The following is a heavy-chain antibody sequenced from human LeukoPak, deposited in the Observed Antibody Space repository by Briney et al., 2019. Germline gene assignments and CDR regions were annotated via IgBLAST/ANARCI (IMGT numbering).Heavy chain of an antibody. J-gene: IGHJ4*02. CDR3: ARAGLGAQWTDFDY. V-gene: IGHV4-34*01. D-gene: IGHD3/OR15-3a*01. CDR1: GGSFSGYF. CDR2: INHSGST. Sequence: PSETLSLTCAVYGGSFSGYFWTWIRQPPGKGLEWIGEINHSGSTNYNPSLESRVNISVDTSKNQFSLRLSSVTAADTAVYYCARAGLGAQWTDFDYWGQGTLVTVSS.